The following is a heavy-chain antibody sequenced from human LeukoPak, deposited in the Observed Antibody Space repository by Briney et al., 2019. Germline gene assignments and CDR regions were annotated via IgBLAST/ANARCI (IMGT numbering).Heavy chain of an antibody. CDR1: GFTFSSYG. J-gene: IGHJ4*02. CDR3: ATYRQVLLPFES. V-gene: IGHV3-30*02. Sequence: GSLRLSCAASGFTFSSYGMHWVRQAPGKGLEWVAFIRYDGSNKYYADSVKGRFTISRDNSKNTLYLQMNSLRAEDTAIYYCATYRQVLLPFESWGQGTLVTVSS. CDR2: IRYDGSNK. D-gene: IGHD2-8*02.